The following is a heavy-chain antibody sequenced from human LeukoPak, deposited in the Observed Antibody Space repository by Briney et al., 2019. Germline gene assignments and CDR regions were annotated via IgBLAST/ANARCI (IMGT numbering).Heavy chain of an antibody. V-gene: IGHV1-2*02. J-gene: IGHJ4*02. CDR3: AREEIVVPAASGDY. D-gene: IGHD2-2*01. CDR2: INPNSGGT. Sequence: ASVKVSCKASGYTFTGYYMHWVRQAPGQGLEWMGWINPNSGGTYYAQKFQGRVTMTRDTSISTAYMELSRLRSDDTAVYYCAREEIVVPAASGDYWGQGTLVTVSS. CDR1: GYTFTGYY.